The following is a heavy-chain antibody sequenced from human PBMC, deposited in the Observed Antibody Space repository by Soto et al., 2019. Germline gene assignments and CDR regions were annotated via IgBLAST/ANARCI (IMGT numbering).Heavy chain of an antibody. CDR1: GYNFISSE. J-gene: IGHJ4*02. CDR3: AKKHSGSSLAY. CDR2: MNPHTGET. V-gene: IGHV1-8*02. Sequence: GASVKVSCKTSGYNFISSEISWVRQAPGQGLELMGWMNPHTGETDATRKFQGRLTMTRNTSINTAYLELSSLTSEDTAAYYCAKKHSGSSLAYWGQGSLVTVSS. D-gene: IGHD6-6*01.